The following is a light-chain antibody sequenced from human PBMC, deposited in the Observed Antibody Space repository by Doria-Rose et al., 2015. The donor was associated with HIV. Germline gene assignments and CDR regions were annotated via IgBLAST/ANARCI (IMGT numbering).Light chain of an antibody. V-gene: IGKV4-1*01. CDR1: QSIIDTSTGRNY. CDR3: QQYYITPIT. Sequence: LGDRATIKCKSSQSIIDTSTGRNYLTWYQQKPGQPPKPLIHWASTRESGVPDRFSGSGSGTDFTLTISSLQAEDVAVYYCQQYYITPITFGQGTRLEIK. CDR2: WAS. J-gene: IGKJ5*01.